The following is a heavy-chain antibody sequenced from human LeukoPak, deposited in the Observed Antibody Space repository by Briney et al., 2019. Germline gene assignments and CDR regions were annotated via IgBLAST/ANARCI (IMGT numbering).Heavy chain of an antibody. J-gene: IGHJ6*02. Sequence: GESLRLSCAGYGFTFGSYAMSWVRQAPGKGLEWVSTLSGSGGTTYYADSVKGRFTISRDNSKNTLYLQMSSLRAEDTALYYCAKYCSRSSCSNRGAYYGMVVWGQGTTVTVSS. D-gene: IGHD2-2*01. CDR3: AKYCSRSSCSNRGAYYGMVV. CDR1: GFTFGSYA. V-gene: IGHV3-23*01. CDR2: LSGSGGTT.